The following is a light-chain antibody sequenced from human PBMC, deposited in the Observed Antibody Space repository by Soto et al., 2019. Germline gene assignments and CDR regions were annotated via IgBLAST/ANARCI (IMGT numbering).Light chain of an antibody. CDR3: QAWDSRTLFV. CDR2: QDN. J-gene: IGLJ1*01. V-gene: IGLV3-1*01. CDR1: KLGDKY. Sequence: SYELTQPPSVSVSPGQTASITCSGDKLGDKYVCWYQQRPGQSPVLVIYQDNRRPSGIPERFSGSNSGNTATLTISGTQALDEADYYCQAWDSRTLFVFGAGTKLTVL.